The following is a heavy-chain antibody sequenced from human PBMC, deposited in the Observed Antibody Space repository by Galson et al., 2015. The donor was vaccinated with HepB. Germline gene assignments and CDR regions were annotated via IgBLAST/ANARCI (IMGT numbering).Heavy chain of an antibody. CDR1: GDSVSSNSAS. Sequence: CAISGDSVSSNSASWNWIRQSPSRGLEWLGRTYYRSKWYNGYALSVKSRITINPDTSKNQFSLQLSSVTPEDTAVYYCARGGYSYLTSFNYWGQGTLVTVSS. V-gene: IGHV6-1*01. D-gene: IGHD5-18*01. J-gene: IGHJ4*02. CDR3: ARGGYSYLTSFNY. CDR2: TYYRSKWYN.